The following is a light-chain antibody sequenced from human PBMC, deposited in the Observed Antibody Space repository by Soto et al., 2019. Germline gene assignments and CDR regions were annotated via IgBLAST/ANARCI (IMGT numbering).Light chain of an antibody. J-gene: IGLJ1*01. V-gene: IGLV2-14*01. CDR1: TNDVGAYNY. Sequence: QSALTQPASVSGSPGQSITISCTGTTNDVGAYNYVSWYQQHPGKAPKLLLYHVSDRPSGVSSRFSGSKSGNTASLIISGLQAEDEADYYCSSFTSSVTHVFGTGTKLTVL. CDR2: HVS. CDR3: SSFTSSVTHV.